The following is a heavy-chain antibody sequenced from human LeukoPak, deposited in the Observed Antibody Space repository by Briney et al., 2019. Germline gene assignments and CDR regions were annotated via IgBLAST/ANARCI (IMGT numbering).Heavy chain of an antibody. CDR1: GYSISSGYY. Sequence: PSETLSLTCTVSGYSISSGYYWGWIRQPPGKGLEWIGEINHSGSTNYNPSLKSRVTISVDTSKNQFSLKLSSVTAADTAVYYCARARGMVRGVKLDVWGKGTTVTVSS. V-gene: IGHV4-38-2*02. J-gene: IGHJ6*04. CDR3: ARARGMVRGVKLDV. D-gene: IGHD3-10*01. CDR2: INHSGST.